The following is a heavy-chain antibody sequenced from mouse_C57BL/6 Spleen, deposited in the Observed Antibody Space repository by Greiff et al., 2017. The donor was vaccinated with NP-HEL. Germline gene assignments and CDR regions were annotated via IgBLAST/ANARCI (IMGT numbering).Heavy chain of an antibody. CDR3: ARDYYGSKDVDWYFDV. CDR1: GFPFSSYA. V-gene: IGHV5-4*01. J-gene: IGHJ1*03. D-gene: IGHD1-1*01. Sequence: EVQVVESGGGLVKPGGSLKLSCAASGFPFSSYAMSWVRQTPEKRLEWVATISDGGSYTYYPANVKGRFTISRDNAKNNLYLQMSHLKSEDTAMYYCARDYYGSKDVDWYFDVWGTGTTVTVSS. CDR2: ISDGGSYT.